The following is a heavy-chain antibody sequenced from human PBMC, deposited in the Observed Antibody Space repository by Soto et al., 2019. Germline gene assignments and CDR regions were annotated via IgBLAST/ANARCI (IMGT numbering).Heavy chain of an antibody. CDR2: INTGNGNT. Sequence: ASVKVSCKTSGYTFTLYTIHWVRQAPGQRLEWMGWINTGNGNTKYSQRFQGRVTMSRDTSASTAYMELSSLTSEDTAAYYCAKLGGGYIFGPYLDFWGQGTPVTVSS. CDR1: GYTFTLYT. D-gene: IGHD5-18*01. V-gene: IGHV1-3*04. CDR3: AKLGGGYIFGPYLDF. J-gene: IGHJ4*02.